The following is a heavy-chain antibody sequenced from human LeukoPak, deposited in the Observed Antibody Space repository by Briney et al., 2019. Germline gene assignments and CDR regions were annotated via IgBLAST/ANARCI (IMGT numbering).Heavy chain of an antibody. CDR2: ISSSSSYI. CDR1: GFTFSSYS. Sequence: GGSLRLSCAASGFTFSSYSMNWVRQAPGKGLEWVSPISSSSSYIYYADSVKGRFTISRDNAKNSLYLQMNSLRAEDTAVYYCARDGTPYGSGSYYDYWGQGTLVTVSS. D-gene: IGHD3-10*01. J-gene: IGHJ4*02. CDR3: ARDGTPYGSGSYYDY. V-gene: IGHV3-21*01.